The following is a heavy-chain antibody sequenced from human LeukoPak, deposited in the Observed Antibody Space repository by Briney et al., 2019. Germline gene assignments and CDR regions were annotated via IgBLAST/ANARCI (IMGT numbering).Heavy chain of an antibody. CDR3: ATVPYGSGSSDY. D-gene: IGHD3-10*01. Sequence: GASVKVSCKASGYTFTSYGISWVRQAPGQGLEWMGWISAYNGNTNYAQKLQGRVTMTEDTSTDTAYMELSSLRSEDTAVYYCATVPYGSGSSDYWGQGTLVTVSS. V-gene: IGHV1-18*01. J-gene: IGHJ4*02. CDR1: GYTFTSYG. CDR2: ISAYNGNT.